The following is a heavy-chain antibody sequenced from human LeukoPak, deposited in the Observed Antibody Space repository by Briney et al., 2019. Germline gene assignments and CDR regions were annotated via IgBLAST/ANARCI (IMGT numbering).Heavy chain of an antibody. D-gene: IGHD3-3*01. CDR2: ISGSGGST. Sequence: GGSLRLSCAGSGLSFSNSAINWVRQAPGKGLEWVSAISGSGGSTYYADSVKGRFTISRDNSKNTLYLQMNSLRAEDTAVYYCAKDSQAAIFGVVISFDYWGQGTLVTVSS. CDR1: GLSFSNSA. CDR3: AKDSQAAIFGVVISFDY. V-gene: IGHV3-23*01. J-gene: IGHJ4*02.